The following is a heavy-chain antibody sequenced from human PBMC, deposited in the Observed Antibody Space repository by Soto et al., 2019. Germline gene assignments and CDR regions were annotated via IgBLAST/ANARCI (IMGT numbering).Heavy chain of an antibody. V-gene: IGHV1-69*10. CDR1: GVTFSRYT. J-gene: IGHJ4*02. Sequence: ASVQVFCQASGVTFSRYTISWLRQAPGQGLEWMGGIIPVLGIANYAQKFQGRVTITADKSTRTAYMELSSLGSEDTAVYYCARAPRSYSSSFDYWGQGTLVTVSS. CDR2: IIPVLGIA. D-gene: IGHD6-6*01. CDR3: ARAPRSYSSSFDY.